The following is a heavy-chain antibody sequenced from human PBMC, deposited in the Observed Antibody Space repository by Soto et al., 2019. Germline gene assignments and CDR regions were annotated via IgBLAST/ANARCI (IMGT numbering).Heavy chain of an antibody. D-gene: IGHD2-15*01. Sequence: SETLSLTCTVSGGSISSHYWSWIRQPPGKGLEWIGYIYYSGSTNYNPSLKSRVTISVDTSKNQFSLKLSSVTAADTAVYYCARIEDGLYNWFDPWGQGTLVTVSS. CDR2: IYYSGST. CDR3: ARIEDGLYNWFDP. J-gene: IGHJ5*02. V-gene: IGHV4-59*11. CDR1: GGSISSHY.